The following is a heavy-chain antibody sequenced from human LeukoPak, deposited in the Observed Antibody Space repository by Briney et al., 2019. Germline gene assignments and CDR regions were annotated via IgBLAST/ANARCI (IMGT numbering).Heavy chain of an antibody. D-gene: IGHD4-17*01. CDR1: GLTFAKYA. CDR2: IRGGGRGT. CDR3: AKDPNGDYFGAFDA. V-gene: IGHV3-23*01. J-gene: IGHJ3*01. Sequence: PGGSLRLSCSASGLTFAKYAVTWVRQAPGKRLEWISSIRGGGRGTNYADSVKGRFTISRDNSKNTVYLQMNNLRVDGTALYYCAKDPNGDYFGAFDAWGQGTMVTVSS.